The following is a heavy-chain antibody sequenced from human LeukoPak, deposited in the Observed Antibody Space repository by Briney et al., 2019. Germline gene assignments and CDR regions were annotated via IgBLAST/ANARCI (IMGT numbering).Heavy chain of an antibody. Sequence: GGSLRLSCAASGFTFSSYAMHWVRQAPGKGLEWVAVISYDGSNKYYADSVKGRFTISRDNSKNTLYLQMSSLRAEDTAVYYCARDGSAYGSGIPFDYWGQGTLVTVSS. CDR3: ARDGSAYGSGIPFDY. J-gene: IGHJ4*02. V-gene: IGHV3-30*04. D-gene: IGHD3-10*01. CDR2: ISYDGSNK. CDR1: GFTFSSYA.